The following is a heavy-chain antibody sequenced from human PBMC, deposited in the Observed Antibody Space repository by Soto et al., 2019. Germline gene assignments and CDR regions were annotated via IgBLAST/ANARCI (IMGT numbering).Heavy chain of an antibody. CDR3: ARGYYDSSGYYYDYYYYGMDV. CDR2: IIPIFGTA. Sequence: QVQLVQSGAEVKKPGSSVKVSCKASGGTFSSYAISWVRQAPGQGLEWMGGIIPIFGTANYAQKFQGRVTITADESTSTAYMELSSRRSEDTAVYYCARGYYDSSGYYYDYYYYGMDVWGQGTTVTVSS. CDR1: GGTFSSYA. V-gene: IGHV1-69*01. J-gene: IGHJ6*02. D-gene: IGHD3-22*01.